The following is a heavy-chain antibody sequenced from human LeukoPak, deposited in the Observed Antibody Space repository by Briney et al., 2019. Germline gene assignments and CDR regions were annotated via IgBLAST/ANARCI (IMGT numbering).Heavy chain of an antibody. V-gene: IGHV1-69*13. CDR2: IIPIFGTA. CDR3: ARDLSGYFDY. D-gene: IGHD2/OR15-2a*01. Sequence: GASVKVSCKASGGTFSSYAISWVRQGPGQGLEWMGGIIPIFGTANYAQKFQGRVTITADESTSTAYMELSSLRSEDTAVYYCARDLSGYFDYWGQGALVTVSS. J-gene: IGHJ4*02. CDR1: GGTFSSYA.